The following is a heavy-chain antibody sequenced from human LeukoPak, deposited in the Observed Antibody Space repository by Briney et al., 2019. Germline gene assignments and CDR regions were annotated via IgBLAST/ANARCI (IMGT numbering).Heavy chain of an antibody. CDR2: IYYSGST. CDR1: GGSISSYY. V-gene: IGHV4-59*08. Sequence: PSETLSLTCTVSGGSISSYYWSWIRQPPGKGLEWIGYIYYSGSTNYNPSLKSRVTISVDTSKNQFSLKLSSVTAADTAVYYCARKTYYYAFDIWRQGTMVTVSS. CDR3: ARKTYYYAFDI. J-gene: IGHJ3*02. D-gene: IGHD3-10*01.